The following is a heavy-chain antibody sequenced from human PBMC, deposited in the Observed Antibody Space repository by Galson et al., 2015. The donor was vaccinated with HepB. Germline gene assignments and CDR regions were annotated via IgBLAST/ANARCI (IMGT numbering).Heavy chain of an antibody. D-gene: IGHD3-9*01. CDR1: GYTFTGYY. Sequence: SVKVSCKASGYTFTGYYMHWVRQAPGQGLEWMGWINPNSGGTNYAQKFQGRVTMTRDTSISTAYMELSRLRSDDTAVYYCARPIDGGYDILTGYRMPNRYYYGMDVWGQGTTVTVSS. CDR2: INPNSGGT. V-gene: IGHV1-2*02. CDR3: ARPIDGGYDILTGYRMPNRYYYGMDV. J-gene: IGHJ6*02.